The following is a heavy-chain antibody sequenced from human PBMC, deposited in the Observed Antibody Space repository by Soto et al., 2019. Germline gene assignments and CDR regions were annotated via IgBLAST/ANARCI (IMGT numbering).Heavy chain of an antibody. D-gene: IGHD3-10*01. J-gene: IGHJ4*02. CDR1: GGSISRGGYY. CDR2: IYYSGST. V-gene: IGHV4-31*03. CDR3: ARGVTLVRGVINTPYFDY. Sequence: QVQLQESGPGLVKPSQTLSLTCTVSGGSISRGGYYWSWIRQHPGKGLEWIGYIYYSGSTYYNPSLKSRVTISVDTSKNQFSLKLSSVTDADTAVYYCARGVTLVRGVINTPYFDYWGQGALVTVSS.